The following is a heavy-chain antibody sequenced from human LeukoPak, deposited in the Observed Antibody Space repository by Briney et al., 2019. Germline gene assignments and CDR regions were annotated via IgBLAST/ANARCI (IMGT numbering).Heavy chain of an antibody. CDR2: INPNSGGT. Sequence: ASVKVSCKASGCTFTGYYIHWVRQAPGQGLEWMGWINPNSGGTNYAQKFQGRVTITADKSTSTAYMELSSLRPEDTAVYYCTIIAARPYYYYYMDVWGKGTTVTVSS. CDR1: GCTFTGYY. CDR3: TIIAARPYYYYYMDV. V-gene: IGHV1-2*02. D-gene: IGHD6-6*01. J-gene: IGHJ6*03.